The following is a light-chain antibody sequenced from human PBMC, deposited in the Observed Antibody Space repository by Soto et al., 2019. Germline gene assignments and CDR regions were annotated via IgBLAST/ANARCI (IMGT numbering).Light chain of an antibody. Sequence: QLVLTQSPSASASLGASIKFTCTLNSGHSSNAVAWHQQQPEKGPRYLMKLNSDGSHSKGDGIPDRFSGSSSGAERYLTISSLQSEDEAEYYCQTWGTGTVVFGGGTKLTVL. V-gene: IGLV4-69*01. CDR1: SGHSSNA. CDR2: LNSDGSH. CDR3: QTWGTGTVV. J-gene: IGLJ2*01.